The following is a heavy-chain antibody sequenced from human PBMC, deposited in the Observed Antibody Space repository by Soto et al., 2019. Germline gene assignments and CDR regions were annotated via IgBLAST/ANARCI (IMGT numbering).Heavy chain of an antibody. Sequence: LCGGSISSGDYYWRWIRQPPGKGLEWIGYIYYSGSTYYNPSLKSRVTISVDTSKNQFSLKLSSVTAADTAVYYCARVRPAYFDLWGRGTLVTVSS. D-gene: IGHD2-2*01. J-gene: IGHJ2*01. CDR3: ARVRPAYFDL. CDR2: IYYSGST. CDR1: GGSISSGDYY. V-gene: IGHV4-30-4*01.